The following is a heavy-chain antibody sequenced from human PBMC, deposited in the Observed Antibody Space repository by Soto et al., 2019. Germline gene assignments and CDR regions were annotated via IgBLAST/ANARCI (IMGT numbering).Heavy chain of an antibody. J-gene: IGHJ4*02. CDR1: GGSITNGDYY. CDR2: INYRGNT. Sequence: QVQLQESGPGLVRPSQTLSLTCTVSGGSITNGDYYWNWIRQHPGKGLEWIWYINYRGNTFYNPSLKSRVFISVETSKNQFSLNLSSVTAADTAVYFCARDAPGEAPYWGQGTLVTVSS. D-gene: IGHD2-2*01. V-gene: IGHV4-31*03. CDR3: ARDAPGEAPY.